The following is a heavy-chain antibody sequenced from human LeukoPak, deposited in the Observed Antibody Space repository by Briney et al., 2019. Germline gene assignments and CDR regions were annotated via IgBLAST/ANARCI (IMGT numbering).Heavy chain of an antibody. CDR3: ARRPNFWSGYSYAFDI. D-gene: IGHD3-3*01. V-gene: IGHV1-46*01. CDR2: INPSGGST. J-gene: IGHJ3*02. CDR1: GYTFTSYY. Sequence: ASVKVSCKASGYTFTSYYMHWVRQAPGQGLEWMGIINPSGGSTSYAQKFQGRVTMTRDTSTSTVYMELSSLRSEDTAVYYCARRPNFWSGYSYAFDIWGQGTMVTVSS.